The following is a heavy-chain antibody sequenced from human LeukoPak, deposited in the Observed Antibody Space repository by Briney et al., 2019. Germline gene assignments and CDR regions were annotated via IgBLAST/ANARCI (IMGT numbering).Heavy chain of an antibody. V-gene: IGHV1-69*05. CDR2: IIPIFGTA. CDR1: GGTFSSYA. Sequence: ASVKVSCKASGGTFSSYAISWVRQAPGQGLGWMGGIIPIFGTANYAQKFQGRVTITTDESTSTAYMELSSLRSEDTAEYYCARDQDYKSWFDPWGQGTLVTVSS. J-gene: IGHJ5*02. CDR3: ARDQDYKSWFDP. D-gene: IGHD4-11*01.